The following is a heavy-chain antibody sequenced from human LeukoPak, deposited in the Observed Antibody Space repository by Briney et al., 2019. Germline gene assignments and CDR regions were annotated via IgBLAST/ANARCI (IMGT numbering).Heavy chain of an antibody. Sequence: GGSLRLSCAASGFTVSSNYMSWVRQASGKGLEWVSVIYSGGSTYYADSVKGRFTISRDNSKNTLYLQMNSLRAEDTAVYYCAKAGPDILTVYGMDVWGQGTTVTVSS. V-gene: IGHV3-66*01. CDR1: GFTVSSNY. D-gene: IGHD3-9*01. CDR3: AKAGPDILTVYGMDV. CDR2: IYSGGST. J-gene: IGHJ6*02.